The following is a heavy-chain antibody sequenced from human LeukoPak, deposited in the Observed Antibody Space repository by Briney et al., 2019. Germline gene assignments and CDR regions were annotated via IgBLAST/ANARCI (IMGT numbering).Heavy chain of an antibody. CDR2: ISSSSSYI. J-gene: IGHJ4*02. V-gene: IGHV3-21*01. CDR3: ARDEYCSSTSCQESFDY. D-gene: IGHD2-2*01. CDR1: EFAVRSNY. Sequence: GGSLRLSXAASEFAVRSNYMSWVRQAPGKGLEWVSSISSSSSYIYYADSVKGRFTISRDNAKNSLYLQMNSLRAEDTAVYYCARDEYCSSTSCQESFDYWGQGTLVTVSS.